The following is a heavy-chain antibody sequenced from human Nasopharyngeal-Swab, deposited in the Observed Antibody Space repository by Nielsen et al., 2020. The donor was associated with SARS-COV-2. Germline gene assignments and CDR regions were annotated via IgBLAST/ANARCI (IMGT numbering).Heavy chain of an antibody. D-gene: IGHD2-21*01. J-gene: IGHJ5*02. Sequence: VCVAAGKGLEWVAVISYDGSNKYYADSVKGRFTISRDNSKNTLYLQMNSLRAEDTAVYYCAKDQSINWFDPWGQGTLVTVSS. V-gene: IGHV3-30*18. CDR2: ISYDGSNK. CDR3: AKDQSINWFDP.